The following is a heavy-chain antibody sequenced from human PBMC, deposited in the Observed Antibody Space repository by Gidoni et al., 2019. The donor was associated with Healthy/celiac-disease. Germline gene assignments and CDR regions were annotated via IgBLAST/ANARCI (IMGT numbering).Heavy chain of an antibody. CDR2: ISYDGSNK. D-gene: IGHD3-10*02. Sequence: QVQLVESGGGVVQPGRSLRLSCAASGFTFSSYGMHWVRQAPGKGLEWVAVISYDGSNKYYADSVKGRFTISRDNSKNTRYLQMNSLRAEDTAVYYCATLIVRGLDWFDPWGQGTLVTVSS. CDR1: GFTFSSYG. CDR3: ATLIVRGLDWFDP. V-gene: IGHV3-30*03. J-gene: IGHJ5*02.